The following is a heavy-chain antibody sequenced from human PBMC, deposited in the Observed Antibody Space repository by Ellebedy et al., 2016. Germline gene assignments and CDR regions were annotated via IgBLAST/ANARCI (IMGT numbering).Heavy chain of an antibody. CDR3: AREVEITMIVVVIHDAFDI. CDR2: ISPTSGITI. D-gene: IGHD3-22*01. V-gene: IGHV3-48*02. CDR1: GFTFTSYS. Sequence: GESLKISXAVSGFTFTSYSMKWVRQTPGKGLEWVSYISPTSGITIYYADSVKGRFTISRDNAKNSLYLQMNSLRDEDTAVYYCAREVEITMIVVVIHDAFDIWGQGTMVTVSS. J-gene: IGHJ3*02.